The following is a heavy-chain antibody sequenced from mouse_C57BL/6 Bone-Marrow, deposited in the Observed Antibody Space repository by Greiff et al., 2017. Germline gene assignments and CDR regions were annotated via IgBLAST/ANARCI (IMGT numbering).Heavy chain of an antibody. CDR1: GYAFSSSW. J-gene: IGHJ2*01. Sequence: QVQLQQSGPELVKPGASVKISCKASGYAFSSSWMNWVKQRPGKGLEWIGRIYPGDGDTNYNGKFKGKATLTADKSSSTAYMQLSSLPSEDSAVYFCARLRRVFDYWGKGTTLTVSS. CDR3: ARLRRVFDY. V-gene: IGHV1-82*01. CDR2: IYPGDGDT. D-gene: IGHD2-12*01.